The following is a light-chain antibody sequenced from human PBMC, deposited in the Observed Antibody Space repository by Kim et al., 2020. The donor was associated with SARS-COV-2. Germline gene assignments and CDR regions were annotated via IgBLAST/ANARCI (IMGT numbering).Light chain of an antibody. Sequence: IQMTQSPSSLSASVGDRVTITCRASQDISNYLDWYQQKPGKAPKLLIYDASNLQTGVPSRFSGSGSGTDFTLTISSLQPEDIATYYCQQYDNFPRTFGQGTKVDIK. V-gene: IGKV1-16*01. CDR1: QDISNY. CDR2: DAS. CDR3: QQYDNFPRT. J-gene: IGKJ1*01.